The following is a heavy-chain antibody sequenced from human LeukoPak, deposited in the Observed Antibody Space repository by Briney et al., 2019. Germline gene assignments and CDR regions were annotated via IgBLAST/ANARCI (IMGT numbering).Heavy chain of an antibody. Sequence: PGGSLRLSCAASGFTFSSYAMSWVRQAPGKGLEWVSAISGSGGSTYYADSVKGRFTISRDNSKNTLYLQMNSLRAEDTAVYYCAKMAIETSDWRFSSSSWYVVYFDYWGQGTLVTVSS. CDR3: AKMAIETSDWRFSSSSWYVVYFDY. V-gene: IGHV3-23*01. CDR2: ISGSGGST. J-gene: IGHJ4*02. D-gene: IGHD6-13*01. CDR1: GFTFSSYA.